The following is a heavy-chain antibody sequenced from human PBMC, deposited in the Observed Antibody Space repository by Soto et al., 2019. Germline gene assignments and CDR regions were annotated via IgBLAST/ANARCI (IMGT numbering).Heavy chain of an antibody. V-gene: IGHV4-31*03. D-gene: IGHD2-2*01. J-gene: IGHJ6*03. Sequence: TSETLSLTCTVSGGSISSGGYYWSWIRQQPGKGLEWIGYIYYSGSTYYNPSLKSRVTISVDTSKNQFSLKLSSVTAADTAVYYCASSAPVVPAAKGEYYYYYYMGVWGKGTTVTVSS. CDR2: IYYSGST. CDR3: ASSAPVVPAAKGEYYYYYYMGV. CDR1: GGSISSGGYY.